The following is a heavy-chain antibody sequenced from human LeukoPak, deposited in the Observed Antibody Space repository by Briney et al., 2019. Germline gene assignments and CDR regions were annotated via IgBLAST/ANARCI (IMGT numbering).Heavy chain of an antibody. Sequence: PSETLSLTCTVSGGSISSGDYYWSWIRQPPGKGLEWIGYIYYSGSTYYNPSLKSRVTISVDTSKNQFSLKLSSVTAADTAVYYCARTTGRYCSSTSCYQAMFDPWGQGTLVTVSS. CDR2: IYYSGST. D-gene: IGHD2-2*01. CDR3: ARTTGRYCSSTSCYQAMFDP. V-gene: IGHV4-30-4*08. CDR1: GGSISSGDYY. J-gene: IGHJ5*02.